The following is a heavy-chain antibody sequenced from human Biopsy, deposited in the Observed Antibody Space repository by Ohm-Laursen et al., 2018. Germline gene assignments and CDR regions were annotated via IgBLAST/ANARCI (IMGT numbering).Heavy chain of an antibody. CDR2: ISYSGTT. J-gene: IGHJ5*02. CDR1: GGSIGGGEYY. Sequence: TPSLTCPVSGGSIGGGEYYWNWIRQHPGKGLEWIGLISYSGTTFYNPSLESLLTISIDTSKNHFSLNLRSVTAADTAIYYCARAPPLIRGVVESWFDPWGQGILVTVSS. V-gene: IGHV4-31*01. CDR3: ARAPPLIRGVVESWFDP. D-gene: IGHD3-10*01.